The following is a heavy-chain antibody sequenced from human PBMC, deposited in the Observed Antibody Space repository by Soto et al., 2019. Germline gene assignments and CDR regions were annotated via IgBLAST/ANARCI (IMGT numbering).Heavy chain of an antibody. CDR3: ARADCTGAYCYSWPFNYGVDV. V-gene: IGHV3-33*08. CDR2: IWYDGSNK. CDR1: GFTFNTYG. Sequence: QVQLVESGGGVVQPGGSLRLSCTTSGFTFNTYGMHWVRQAPGKGLEWVAIIWYDGSNKYYADSVKGRFTISRDNSKNPLYLQMNSLRAEDMALYHCARADCTGAYCYSWPFNYGVDVWGQGATVTVSS. J-gene: IGHJ6*02. D-gene: IGHD2-15*01.